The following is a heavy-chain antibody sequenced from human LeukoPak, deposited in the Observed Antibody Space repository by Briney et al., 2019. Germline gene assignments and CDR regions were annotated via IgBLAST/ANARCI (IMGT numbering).Heavy chain of an antibody. Sequence: ASVKVSCKASGYTFTSYDINWVRQATGQGLEWMGWMNPNSGNTGYAQKFQGRVTMARNTSISTAYMELSSLRSEDTAVYYCARDPPIFGVVIGDDYWGQGTLVTVSS. CDR3: ARDPPIFGVVIGDDY. CDR2: MNPNSGNT. D-gene: IGHD3-3*01. V-gene: IGHV1-8*01. J-gene: IGHJ4*02. CDR1: GYTFTSYD.